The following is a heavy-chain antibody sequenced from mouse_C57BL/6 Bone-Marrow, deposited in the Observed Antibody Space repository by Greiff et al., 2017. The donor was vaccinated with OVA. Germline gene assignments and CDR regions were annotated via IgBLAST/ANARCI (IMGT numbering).Heavy chain of an antibody. D-gene: IGHD2-2*01. J-gene: IGHJ2*01. CDR1: GFNIKDDY. CDR3: TDDGYGDVDD. CDR2: IDPENGDT. Sequence: VQLKQSGAELVRPGASVKLSCTASGFNIKDDYMHWVKQRPEQGLEWIGWIDPENGDTEYASKFQGKATITADTSSNTAYLQLSSLTSEDTAVCYCTDDGYGDVDDGGQGNALTVSA. V-gene: IGHV14-4*01.